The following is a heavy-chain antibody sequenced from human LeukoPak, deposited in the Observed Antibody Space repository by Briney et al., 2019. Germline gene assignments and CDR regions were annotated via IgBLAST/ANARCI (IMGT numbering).Heavy chain of an antibody. CDR2: ISSNGGST. D-gene: IGHD3-3*01. CDR1: GFTFSSYA. CDR3: ARVLVDFWSGYPAGRVPNYYYYGMDV. J-gene: IGHJ6*02. Sequence: GGSLRLSCSASGFTFSSYAMHWVRQAPGKGLEYVSAISSNGGSTYYADSVKGRFTISRDNSKNTLYLQMSSLRAEDTAVYYCARVLVDFWSGYPAGRVPNYYYYGMDVWGQGTTVTVSS. V-gene: IGHV3-64D*06.